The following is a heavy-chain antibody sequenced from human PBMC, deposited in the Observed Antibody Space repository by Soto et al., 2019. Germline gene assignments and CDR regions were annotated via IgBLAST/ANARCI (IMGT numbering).Heavy chain of an antibody. CDR1: GGSISSGGYY. V-gene: IGHV4-31*03. D-gene: IGHD4-17*01. CDR2: IYYSGST. CDR3: ASARYQEDMGGDYASSYGMDV. J-gene: IGHJ6*02. Sequence: PSETLSLTCTVSGGSISSGGYYWSWIRQHPGKGLEWIGYIYYSGSTYYNPSLKSRVTISVDTSKNQFSLKLSSVTAADTAVYYCASARYQEDMGGDYASSYGMDVWCQGTTVTVSS.